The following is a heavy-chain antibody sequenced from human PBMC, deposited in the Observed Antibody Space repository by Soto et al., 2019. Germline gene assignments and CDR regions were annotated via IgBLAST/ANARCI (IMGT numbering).Heavy chain of an antibody. Sequence: EVQLLESGGGLVQPGGSLRLSCAASGFTFSSYAMSWVRQAPGKGLEWVSGISGSGGSTYYADSVKGRFTISRDNSKNTLYLQINSLRTEDTAVYYCARRSSGWYFDYWGQGTLVTVSS. V-gene: IGHV3-23*01. J-gene: IGHJ4*02. CDR1: GFTFSSYA. CDR3: ARRSSGWYFDY. CDR2: ISGSGGST. D-gene: IGHD6-19*01.